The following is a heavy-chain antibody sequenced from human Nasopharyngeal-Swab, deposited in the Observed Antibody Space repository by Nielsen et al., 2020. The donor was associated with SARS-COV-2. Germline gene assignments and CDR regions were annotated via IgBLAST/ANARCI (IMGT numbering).Heavy chain of an antibody. V-gene: IGHV4-39*01. CDR1: GGSISSSSYY. D-gene: IGHD3-9*01. Sequence: SETLSLTCTVSGGSISSSSYYWGWIRQPPGEGLEWIGSIYYSGSTYYNPSLKSRVTISVDTSKDQFSLKLSSVTAADTAVYYCARQHRSQYYDILTGYYEDYYFDYWGQGTLVTVSS. J-gene: IGHJ4*02. CDR3: ARQHRSQYYDILTGYYEDYYFDY. CDR2: IYYSGST.